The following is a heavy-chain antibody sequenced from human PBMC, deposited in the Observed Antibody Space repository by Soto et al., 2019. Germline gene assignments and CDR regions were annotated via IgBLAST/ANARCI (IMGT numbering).Heavy chain of an antibody. CDR2: INHSGST. D-gene: IGHD6-13*01. Sequence: QVQLQQWGAGLLKPSETLSLTCAVYGGSFSGYYWSWIRQPPGKGLEWIGEINHSGSTNYNPSLKGRATLSVDTSKKQFSLKLSSVTAADTAVYYCARGIAAAGRGGWFDPCGQGTLPTVSS. V-gene: IGHV4-34*01. CDR3: ARGIAAAGRGGWFDP. J-gene: IGHJ5*02. CDR1: GGSFSGYY.